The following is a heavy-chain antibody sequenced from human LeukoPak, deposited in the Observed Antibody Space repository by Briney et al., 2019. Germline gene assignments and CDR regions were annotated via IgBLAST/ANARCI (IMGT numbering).Heavy chain of an antibody. D-gene: IGHD6-13*01. Sequence: GGSLKISCKGSGYSFTSYWIGWVRQMPGKGLVWMGIIYTGDSDTRYSPSFQGQVTISADKSISTAYLQWSSLKASDTAMYYCARQPSIAAAGTHGYWGQGTLVTVSS. J-gene: IGHJ4*02. CDR2: IYTGDSDT. CDR3: ARQPSIAAAGTHGY. V-gene: IGHV5-51*01. CDR1: GYSFTSYW.